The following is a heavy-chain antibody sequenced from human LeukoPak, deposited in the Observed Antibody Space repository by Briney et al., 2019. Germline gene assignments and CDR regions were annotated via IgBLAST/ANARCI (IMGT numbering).Heavy chain of an antibody. CDR1: GGSIRSGSHY. Sequence: TSETLSPTCTVSGGSIRSGSHYWAWIRQPPGKGLEWIGSIYYSGSTYYNPSLENRVTISIDTSKNHFSLKLSSLSAADTSVYYCAKRDDSGGNLVDLWGQGTLVTVS. CDR3: AKRDDSGGNLVDL. CDR2: IYYSGST. J-gene: IGHJ4*02. V-gene: IGHV4-39*02. D-gene: IGHD3-22*01.